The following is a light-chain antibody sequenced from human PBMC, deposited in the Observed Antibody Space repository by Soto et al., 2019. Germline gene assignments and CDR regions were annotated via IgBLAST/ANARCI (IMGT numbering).Light chain of an antibody. Sequence: QAVVTQPPSVSGAPGQRVTISCTGSSSNIGAGYDVHWYQQLPGTAPKLLIYGDSNRPSGVPDRFSGSKSVTSASLAITGLQAEDEADYYCQSYDSSLSAWVFGGGTK. CDR3: QSYDSSLSAWV. V-gene: IGLV1-40*01. CDR2: GDS. J-gene: IGLJ3*02. CDR1: SSNIGAGYD.